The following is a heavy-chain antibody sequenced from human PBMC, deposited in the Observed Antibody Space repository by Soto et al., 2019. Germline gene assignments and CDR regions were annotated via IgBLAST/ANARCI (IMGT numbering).Heavy chain of an antibody. CDR1: GFTFSSYG. CDR3: AKDRSVVVVAAALGY. CDR2: ISYDGSNN. J-gene: IGHJ4*02. V-gene: IGHV3-30*18. Sequence: QVQLVESGGGVVQPGRSLRLSCAASGFTFSSYGMHWVRQAPGKGLEWVAVISYDGSNNYYADSVKGRFTISRDNSKNTLYMQMNSLRAEVTAVYYCAKDRSVVVVAAALGYWGQGTLVTVSS. D-gene: IGHD2-15*01.